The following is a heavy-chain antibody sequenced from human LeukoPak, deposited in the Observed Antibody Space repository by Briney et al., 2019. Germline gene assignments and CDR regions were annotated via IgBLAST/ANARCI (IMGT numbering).Heavy chain of an antibody. CDR1: GYTFTDYY. D-gene: IGHD7-27*01. J-gene: IGHJ6*03. CDR3: ARATNGGRDFYYYYMDV. Sequence: GASVTVSCKASGYTFTDYYMHWVRQAPGQGLEWMGWINPNSGGTNYAQKFQGRVTMTRDTSITTGYMELSGLRSDDTAVYYCARATNGGRDFYYYYMDVWGKGTTVTVSS. V-gene: IGHV1-2*02. CDR2: INPNSGGT.